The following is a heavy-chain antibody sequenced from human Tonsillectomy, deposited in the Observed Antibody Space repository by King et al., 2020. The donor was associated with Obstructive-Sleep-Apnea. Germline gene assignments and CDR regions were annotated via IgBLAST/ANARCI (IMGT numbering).Heavy chain of an antibody. Sequence: VQLVESGGGLVQPGRSLRLSCAVSGFTFDDYAMHWVRQAPGKGLEWVSVITWNDGGIGYADSVRGRFTISRDNAKNSLYLRMNSLRAEDTALYYCARDKFPKGYFAFYGMDVWGHGTTVTVSS. CDR1: GFTFDDYA. D-gene: IGHD2/OR15-2a*01. J-gene: IGHJ6*02. CDR3: ARDKFPKGYFAFYGMDV. CDR2: ITWNDGGI. V-gene: IGHV3-9*01.